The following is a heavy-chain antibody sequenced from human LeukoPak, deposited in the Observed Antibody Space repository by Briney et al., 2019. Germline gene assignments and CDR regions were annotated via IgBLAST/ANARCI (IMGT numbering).Heavy chain of an antibody. CDR1: GFTFSSYA. D-gene: IGHD3-3*01. V-gene: IGHV3-23*01. CDR3: AKDLRF. Sequence: PGGSLRLSCAGSGFTFSSYAMSWVRQAPGKGLEWVSAISGSGITTYYADSVKGRFAISRDNSRNTLYLQMSSLSAEDTAVYFCAKDLRFGGQGTLVTVSS. CDR2: ISGSGITT. J-gene: IGHJ4*02.